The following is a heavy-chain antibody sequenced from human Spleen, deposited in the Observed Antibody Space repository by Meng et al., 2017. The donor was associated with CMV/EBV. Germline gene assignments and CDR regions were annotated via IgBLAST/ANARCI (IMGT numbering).Heavy chain of an antibody. V-gene: IGHV4-59*01. Sequence: SETLSLTCTVSGGSISNYYWSWLRQPPGRRLEWIGFAYYGVSPQYNPSLTSRVTISLDPSKGQFSLRLTSVTAADTGMYYCARGMRDCGGDCYDYWGQGTLVTVSS. CDR1: GGSISNYY. D-gene: IGHD2-21*01. CDR3: ARGMRDCGGDCYDY. CDR2: AYYGVSP. J-gene: IGHJ4*02.